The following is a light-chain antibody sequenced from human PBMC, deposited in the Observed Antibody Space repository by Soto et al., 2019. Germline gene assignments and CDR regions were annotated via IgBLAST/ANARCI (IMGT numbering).Light chain of an antibody. CDR3: HQRSNWHT. V-gene: IGKV3-11*01. CDR2: DTS. CDR1: QSVSNY. J-gene: IGKJ4*01. Sequence: EIVLTQSPATLSLFPGERATLSCRASQSVSNYLAWYQQKPGQAPRLLIYDTSNRATGIPARFSGSGSGTDFTLTISGLEPEDFAVYYCHQRSNWHTFGGGTKLEIK.